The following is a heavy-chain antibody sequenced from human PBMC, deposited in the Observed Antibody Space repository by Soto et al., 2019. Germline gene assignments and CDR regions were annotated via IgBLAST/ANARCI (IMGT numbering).Heavy chain of an antibody. J-gene: IGHJ5*02. V-gene: IGHV4-59*01. D-gene: IGHD3-3*01. Sequence: SENLSLTCTVSGGSISSYYWSWSRQPPGKGLEWIGYIYYSGSTSYNPSLKSRVTISVDTSKNQFSLKLSSVTAAVTAVYYCARATVLRFSRVWWFDPWGQGTLVTVSS. CDR3: ARATVLRFSRVWWFDP. CDR2: IYYSGST. CDR1: GGSISSYY.